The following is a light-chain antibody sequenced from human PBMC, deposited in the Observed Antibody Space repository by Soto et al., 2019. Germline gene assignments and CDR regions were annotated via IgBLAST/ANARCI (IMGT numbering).Light chain of an antibody. CDR2: EGS. J-gene: IGLJ2*01. Sequence: QSALTQPASVSGSPGRPITFPCPGTTSKLGSYNLVSWYQQHPGKAPKLMIYEGSKRPSGVSNRFSGSKSGNTASLTISGLQAEDEADYYCCSYAGSSTFDVVFGGGTKLTVL. CDR3: CSYAGSSTFDVV. V-gene: IGLV2-23*03. CDR1: TSKLGSYNL.